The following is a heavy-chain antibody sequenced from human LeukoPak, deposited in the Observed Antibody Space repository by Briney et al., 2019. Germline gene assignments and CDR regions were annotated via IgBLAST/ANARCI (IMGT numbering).Heavy chain of an antibody. J-gene: IGHJ4*02. D-gene: IGHD6-19*01. CDR1: GFTFDDYG. CDR2: INWNGGST. V-gene: IGHV3-20*04. CDR3: ARVGSGWPLGPYYYFDY. Sequence: GGSLRLSCAASGFTFDDYGMSWVRQAPGKGLEWVSGINWNGGSTGYADSVKGRFTISRDNAKNSLYLQMNSLRAEDTALYYCARVGSGWPLGPYYYFDYWGQGTLVTVSS.